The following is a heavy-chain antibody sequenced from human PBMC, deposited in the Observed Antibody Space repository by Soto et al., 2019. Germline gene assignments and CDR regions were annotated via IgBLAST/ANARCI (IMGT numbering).Heavy chain of an antibody. Sequence: QVHLVQSGAEVKKPGASVKVSCKGSGYAFTTYGITWVRQAPGQGLEWMGWISAHNGNTNYARKLQGRVTVTRDTSTSTAYMELRSLRSDDTDVYYCARGSYGDYWGQGALVTVSS. CDR1: GYAFTTYG. D-gene: IGHD1-26*01. CDR2: ISAHNGNT. CDR3: ARGSYGDY. J-gene: IGHJ4*02. V-gene: IGHV1-18*01.